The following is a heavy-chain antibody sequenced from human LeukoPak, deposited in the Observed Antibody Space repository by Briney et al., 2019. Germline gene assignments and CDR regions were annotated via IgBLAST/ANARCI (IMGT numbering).Heavy chain of an antibody. D-gene: IGHD1-7*01. J-gene: IGHJ6*02. CDR2: INHSGST. CDR1: GGSFSGYY. Sequence: SETLSLTCAVYGGSFSGYYWSWIRQPPGKGLEWIGEINHSGSTNYNPSLKSRVTISVDTSKNQFSLELSSVTAADTAVYYCARRRTYYYYGMDVWGQGTTVTVSS. V-gene: IGHV4-34*01. CDR3: ARRRTYYYYGMDV.